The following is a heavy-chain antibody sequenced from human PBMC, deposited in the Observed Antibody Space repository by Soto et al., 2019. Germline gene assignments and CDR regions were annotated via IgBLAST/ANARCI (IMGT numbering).Heavy chain of an antibody. D-gene: IGHD1-26*01. V-gene: IGHV3-33*01. Sequence: GGSLRLSCAASGFTFSSYGMHWVRQAPGKGLEWVAVIWYDGSNKYYADSVKGRFTISRDNSKNTLYLQMNSLRAEDTAVYYCAREPGIMVGASLYYYYGMDVWGQGTTVTVSS. J-gene: IGHJ6*02. CDR3: AREPGIMVGASLYYYYGMDV. CDR1: GFTFSSYG. CDR2: IWYDGSNK.